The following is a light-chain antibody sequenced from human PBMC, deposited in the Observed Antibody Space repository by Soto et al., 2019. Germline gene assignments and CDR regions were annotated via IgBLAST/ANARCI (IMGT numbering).Light chain of an antibody. CDR2: KAS. V-gene: IGKV1-5*03. Sequence: DIQMTQSPSTLSASVGDRIIITCRASQSISSWLAWYQQKPGKAPKLLIYKASSLESGVPSRFSSSGSGTVFTLTISRLQPDDAATYFCHQYSASHTFGGGTKVEIK. J-gene: IGKJ4*01. CDR1: QSISSW. CDR3: HQYSASHT.